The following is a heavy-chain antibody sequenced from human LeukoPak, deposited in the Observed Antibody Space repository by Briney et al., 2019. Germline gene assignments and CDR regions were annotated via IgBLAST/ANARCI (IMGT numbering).Heavy chain of an antibody. CDR2: MYVSGST. J-gene: IGHJ5*02. V-gene: IGHV4-4*07. CDR1: GDSISSYY. Sequence: SETLSLTCTVSGDSISSYYWSWIRQPAGKGLEWIGRMYVSGSTNYNPSLKSRVTISVDTSKNQLSLKVSSVTAADTAVYYCARHPPPMGSSGWYSWFDPWGQGTLVTVSS. CDR3: ARHPPPMGSSGWYSWFDP. D-gene: IGHD6-19*01.